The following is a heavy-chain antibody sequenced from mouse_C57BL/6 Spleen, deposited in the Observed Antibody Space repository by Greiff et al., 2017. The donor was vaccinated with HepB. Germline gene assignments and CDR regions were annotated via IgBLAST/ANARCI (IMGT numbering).Heavy chain of an antibody. CDR2: VNPNNCGT. J-gene: IGHJ1*03. CDR3: ASLYGYDEYFDV. Sequence: EVQLQQSGPELVKPGASVTMFCKASGYTFTDYNMHWVKQSHGKSLEWCGYVNPNNCGTSYNQQFKGKATLTVNKSSSAAYMELLSLTAEDSAVYYCASLYGYDEYFDVWGTGTTVTVSS. D-gene: IGHD2-2*01. V-gene: IGHV1-22*01. CDR1: GYTFTDYN.